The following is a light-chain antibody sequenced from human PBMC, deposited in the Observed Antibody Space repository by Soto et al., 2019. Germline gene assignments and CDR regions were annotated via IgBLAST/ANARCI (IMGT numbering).Light chain of an antibody. CDR2: RNN. CDR3: VAWDDSLSGVI. V-gene: IGLV1-47*01. Sequence: QSVLTQPPSASGTPGQRVTISCSGNTSNLESNDIYWYQQLPGMAPKLLLYRNNQRPSGVPARFSGSKSSTYAPLAISWLPSGDEADYYWVAWDDSLSGVIFGGGTQLTVL. J-gene: IGLJ2*01. CDR1: TSNLESND.